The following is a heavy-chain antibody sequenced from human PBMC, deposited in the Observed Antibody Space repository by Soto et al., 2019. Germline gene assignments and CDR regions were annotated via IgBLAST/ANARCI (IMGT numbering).Heavy chain of an antibody. V-gene: IGHV3-33*01. D-gene: IGHD3-16*01. CDR3: ARDFRARLSYYYYGMDV. CDR2: IWYDGSNK. CDR1: GFTFSSYG. J-gene: IGHJ6*02. Sequence: GGSLRLSCAASGFTFSSYGMHWVRQAPGKGLEWVAVIWYDGSNKYYADSVKGRFTISRDNSKNTLYLQMNSLRAEDTAVYYCARDFRARLSYYYYGMDVWGQGTTVTVSS.